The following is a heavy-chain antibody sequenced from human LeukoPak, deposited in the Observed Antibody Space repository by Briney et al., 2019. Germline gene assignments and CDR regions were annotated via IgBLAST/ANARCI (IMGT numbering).Heavy chain of an antibody. D-gene: IGHD5-18*01. Sequence: GGSLRLSCAASGFTFSSYAMSWFRQAPGKGLEWVSAISGSGGSTYYADSVKGRFTISRDNAKNSLYLQMNSLRAEDTALYYCATQGYSYGFDYWGQGTLVTVSS. CDR2: ISGSGGST. CDR1: GFTFSSYA. J-gene: IGHJ4*02. V-gene: IGHV3-23*01. CDR3: ATQGYSYGFDY.